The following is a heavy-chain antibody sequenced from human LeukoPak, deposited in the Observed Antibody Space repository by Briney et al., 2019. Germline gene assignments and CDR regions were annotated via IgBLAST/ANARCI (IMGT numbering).Heavy chain of an antibody. D-gene: IGHD3-9*01. CDR3: ARAGYDTLTGYQHNWFDP. CDR2: ISGSGGST. CDR1: GFTFSSYA. Sequence: PGGSLRLSCAASGFTFSSYAMNWVRQAPGKGLEWVSGISGSGGSTYYADSVKGRFTISRDNSQNTLYLQMNSLRAEDTAVYYCARAGYDTLTGYQHNWFDPWGQGILVTVSS. V-gene: IGHV3-23*01. J-gene: IGHJ5*02.